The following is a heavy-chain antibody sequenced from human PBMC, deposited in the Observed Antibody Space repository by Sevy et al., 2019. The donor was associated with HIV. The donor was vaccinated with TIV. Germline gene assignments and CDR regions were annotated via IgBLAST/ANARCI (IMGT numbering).Heavy chain of an antibody. Sequence: GGSLRLSCAASGFTFSNYGMHWVRQVPGKGLEWVTFIRYDGSDKYYAASVKGRFTISGDASKNTLYLQMDSLRAEDTAIYYCAKDLAGPGRRYFDYWGQGTLVTVSS. V-gene: IGHV3-30*02. CDR2: IRYDGSDK. CDR3: AKDLAGPGRRYFDY. J-gene: IGHJ4*02. CDR1: GFTFSNYG. D-gene: IGHD6-13*01.